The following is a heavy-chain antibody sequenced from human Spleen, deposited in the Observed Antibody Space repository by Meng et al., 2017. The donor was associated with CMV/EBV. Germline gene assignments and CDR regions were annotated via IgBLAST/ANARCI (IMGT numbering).Heavy chain of an antibody. V-gene: IGHV4-34*01. J-gene: IGHJ4*02. D-gene: IGHD2-2*01. CDR1: GDY. CDR3: ARVPSLGYCSGTSCPRGTYFDY. Sequence: GDYWTWIRQPPGKGLEWIGEINHSGSTNYQLSLKSRVTISVDTSKNQFSLKLTSVTAADTAVYYCARVPSLGYCSGTSCPRGTYFDYWGQGTLVTVSS. CDR2: INHSGST.